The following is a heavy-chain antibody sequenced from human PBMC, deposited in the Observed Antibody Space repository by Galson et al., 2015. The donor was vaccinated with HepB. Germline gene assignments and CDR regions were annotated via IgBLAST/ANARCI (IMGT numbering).Heavy chain of an antibody. CDR3: AKGPPKLRYFDWLSSDPMDSFLYYYYYYMDV. CDR2: ISWDGGST. Sequence: SLRLSCAASGFTFDDYTMHWVRQAPGKGLEWVSLISWDGGSTYYADSVKGRFTISRDNSKNSLYLQMNSLRTEDTALYYCAKGPPKLRYFDWLSSDPMDSFLYYYYYYMDVWGKGTTVTVSS. V-gene: IGHV3-43*01. D-gene: IGHD3-9*01. J-gene: IGHJ6*03. CDR1: GFTFDDYT.